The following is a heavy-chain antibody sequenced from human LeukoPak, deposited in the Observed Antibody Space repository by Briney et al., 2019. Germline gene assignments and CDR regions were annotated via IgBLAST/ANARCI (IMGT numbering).Heavy chain of an antibody. CDR2: IIPIFGTA. Sequence: GASVRVSCKASGGTFSSYAISWVRQAPGQGLEWMGGIIPIFGTANYAQKFQGRVTITADESTSTAYMELSSLRSEDTAVYYCARDQLELPGYFDYWGQGTLVTVSS. D-gene: IGHD1-7*01. J-gene: IGHJ4*02. CDR3: ARDQLELPGYFDY. CDR1: GGTFSSYA. V-gene: IGHV1-69*13.